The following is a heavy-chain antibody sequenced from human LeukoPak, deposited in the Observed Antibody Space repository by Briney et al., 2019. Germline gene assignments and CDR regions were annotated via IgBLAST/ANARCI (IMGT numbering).Heavy chain of an antibody. CDR2: IYHIGST. V-gene: IGHV4-38-2*02. D-gene: IGHD3-22*01. Sequence: SETLSLTCTVSGYSISSGYYWGWIRQPPGKGLEWIGSIYHIGSTYYNPSLKSRVTISVDTSKTQFSLKLSSVTAADTAVYFCARGGPTHYYDTSGFPIWGQGTMVTVSS. CDR1: GYSISSGYY. J-gene: IGHJ3*02. CDR3: ARGGPTHYYDTSGFPI.